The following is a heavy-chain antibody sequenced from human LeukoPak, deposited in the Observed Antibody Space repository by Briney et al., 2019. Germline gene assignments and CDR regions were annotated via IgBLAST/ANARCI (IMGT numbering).Heavy chain of an antibody. CDR1: GFAFDDYA. D-gene: IGHD1-7*01. CDR2: ISWNSGTI. CDR3: AKDVTGTGAFDI. J-gene: IGHJ3*02. V-gene: IGHV3-9*01. Sequence: QSGGSLRLSCAASGFAFDDYAMHWVRQAPGKCLEWVSGISWNSGTIGYADSVKGRFTISRDNAKNSLYLQMHSLRAEDTAFYFCAKDVTGTGAFDIWGQGTMVTVSS.